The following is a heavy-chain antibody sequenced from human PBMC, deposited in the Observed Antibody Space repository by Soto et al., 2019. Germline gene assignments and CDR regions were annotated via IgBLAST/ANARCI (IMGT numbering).Heavy chain of an antibody. V-gene: IGHV3-73*01. Sequence: PGGSLRLSCEASGFAFSGSALHWVRQASGKGLEWLGRIRGISNSYATSYAASVKGRFTISRDDSKNTLYLQMDNLRADDTAVYFCARGLGGVPVAADLDYWGQGTLVTVSS. CDR2: IRGISNSYAT. CDR1: GFAFSGSA. D-gene: IGHD3-10*01. CDR3: ARGLGGVPVAADLDY. J-gene: IGHJ4*02.